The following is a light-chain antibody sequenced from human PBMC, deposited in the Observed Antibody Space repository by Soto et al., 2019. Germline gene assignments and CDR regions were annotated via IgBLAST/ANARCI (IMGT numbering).Light chain of an antibody. Sequence: QSALTQPASVSGSPGQSITISCTGTSSDVGDYNYVSWYQQHPGKAPRLIIYEVSNRPSGVSNRFSGSKSGNMASLTISGLQADDEADYYCSSYTSSSSLGVFGGGTKLTVL. CDR1: SSDVGDYNY. J-gene: IGLJ3*02. CDR2: EVS. V-gene: IGLV2-14*01. CDR3: SSYTSSSSLGV.